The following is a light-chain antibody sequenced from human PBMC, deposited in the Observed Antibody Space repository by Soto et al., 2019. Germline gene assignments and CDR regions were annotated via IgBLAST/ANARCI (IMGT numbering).Light chain of an antibody. V-gene: IGKV3-15*01. J-gene: IGKJ5*01. CDR1: QGVASN. Sequence: EIVLTQSPGTLSLSPGERTTLSCRASQGVASNYLAWYQQKPGQAPRPLIYAASTRATGIPARFSGSGSGTEFTLTISSLQSEDFAVYYCQQYNNWSFGQGTRLEIK. CDR3: QQYNNWS. CDR2: AAS.